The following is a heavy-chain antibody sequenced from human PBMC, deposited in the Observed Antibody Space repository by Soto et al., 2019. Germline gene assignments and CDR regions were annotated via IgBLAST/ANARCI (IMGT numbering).Heavy chain of an antibody. CDR3: SKMCYDRSDFLAY. D-gene: IGHD3-22*01. J-gene: IGHJ1*01. Sequence: GGYLRLSCAASGFTFSSYAMSWVRQAPGKGLEWVSAISGSGGSTYYADSVKGRFTISRDNSKNTLYLQMNSLRAEDTAVYYFSKMCYDRSDFLAYCGQGSLVTGSA. V-gene: IGHV3-23*01. CDR1: GFTFSSYA. CDR2: ISGSGGST.